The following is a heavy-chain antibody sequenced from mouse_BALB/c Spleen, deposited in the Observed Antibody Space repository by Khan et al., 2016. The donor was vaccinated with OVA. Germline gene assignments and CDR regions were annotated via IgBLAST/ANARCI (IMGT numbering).Heavy chain of an antibody. Sequence: EVELVESGGGLVQPGGSLKLSCATSGFTFSDYYMYWFRQTPEKRLEWVAYISNGGGNTYYPDTVTGRFTISRDNAKNHLYLQMSRLRSEDTALYYCARHGYSKEDAMDYWGQGTSVTVSS. CDR3: ARHGYSKEDAMDY. CDR2: ISNGGGNT. D-gene: IGHD2-5*01. CDR1: GFTFSDYY. J-gene: IGHJ4*01. V-gene: IGHV5-12*02.